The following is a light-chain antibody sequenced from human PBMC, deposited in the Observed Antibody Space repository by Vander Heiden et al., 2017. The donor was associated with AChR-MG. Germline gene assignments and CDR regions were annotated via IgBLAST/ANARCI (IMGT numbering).Light chain of an antibody. CDR1: QSVSSY. J-gene: IGKJ3*01. CDR2: DGS. CDR3: QQRSNWPPLFT. Sequence: DIVLTHSPATLSLSPGESATLSCRASQSVSSYFAWYQQKPGQAPRLLIYDGSNRATGIPARFSGSGSGTDFTLTISSLEPEDFAVYYCQQRSNWPPLFTFGPGTKVDIK. V-gene: IGKV3-11*01.